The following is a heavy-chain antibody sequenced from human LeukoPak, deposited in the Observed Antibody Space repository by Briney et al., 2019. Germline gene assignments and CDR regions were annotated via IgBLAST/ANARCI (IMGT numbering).Heavy chain of an antibody. D-gene: IGHD3-22*01. CDR2: ISSSSSTI. CDR3: AREVETSYDSSGYFYFDY. V-gene: IGHV3-48*04. Sequence: PGGSLRLSCAASGFTFSSYSMNWVRQAPGKGLEWVSYISSSSSTIYYADSVKGRFTISRDNAKNSLYLQMNSLRAEDTAVYYCAREVETSYDSSGYFYFDYWGQGTLVTVSS. CDR1: GFTFSSYS. J-gene: IGHJ4*02.